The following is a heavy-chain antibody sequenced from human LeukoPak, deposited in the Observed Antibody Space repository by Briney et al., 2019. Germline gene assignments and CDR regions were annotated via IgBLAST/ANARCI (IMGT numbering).Heavy chain of an antibody. CDR1: GYTFDTYW. CDR3: ARPDDFSNYKY. CDR2: IYPGDSDT. V-gene: IGHV5-51*01. J-gene: IGHJ4*02. Sequence: GESLKISCKGSGYTFDTYWIGWVRQMPGKGLEWMGIIYPGDSDTKYRPSFQGQVTISADKSINTAYLQWSSLKASDTAMYYCARPDDFSNYKYWGQGTLVTVSS. D-gene: IGHD4-11*01.